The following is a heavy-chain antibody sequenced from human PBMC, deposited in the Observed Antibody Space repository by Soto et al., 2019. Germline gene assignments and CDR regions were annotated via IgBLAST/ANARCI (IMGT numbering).Heavy chain of an antibody. D-gene: IGHD5-18*01. CDR3: ARSIVDTAMVFWFDP. J-gene: IGHJ5*02. V-gene: IGHV3-30-3*01. CDR2: ISYDGSNK. Sequence: GGSLRLSCAASGFTFSSYAMHWVRQAPGKGLEWVAVISYDGSNKYYADSVKGRFTISRDNSKNTLYLQMNSLRAEDTAVYYCARSIVDTAMVFWFDPWGQGTLVTVSS. CDR1: GFTFSSYA.